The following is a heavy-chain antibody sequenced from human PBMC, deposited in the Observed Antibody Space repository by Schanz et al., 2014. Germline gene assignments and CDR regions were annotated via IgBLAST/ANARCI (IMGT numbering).Heavy chain of an antibody. Sequence: QVQLVESGGGLVKPGGSLRLSCAASGFTFSDYYMTWIRQAPGKGLEWVSSISSGGRNISYADSLKGRFTISRDNSNNTLYLQMKSLRDEDTALYYCAKDLNRVATAPQSWGQGTLVTGSS. D-gene: IGHD5-12*01. J-gene: IGHJ5*02. CDR1: GFTFSDYY. V-gene: IGHV3-11*01. CDR2: ISSGGRNI. CDR3: AKDLNRVATAPQS.